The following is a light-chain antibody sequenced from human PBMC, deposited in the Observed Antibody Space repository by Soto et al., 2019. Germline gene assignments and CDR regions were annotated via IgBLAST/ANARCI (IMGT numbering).Light chain of an antibody. V-gene: IGKV3-20*01. Sequence: EIVLTQSPGTLSLSPGERATLSCRASQSVSSSYLAWYQQKPGQAHRLLIYGASSRATGIRDRFSGSGSGTDFTLTISRLEPEAFAVYYCQQYGSSLWTFGQGTKVEIK. CDR1: QSVSSSY. CDR2: GAS. J-gene: IGKJ1*01. CDR3: QQYGSSLWT.